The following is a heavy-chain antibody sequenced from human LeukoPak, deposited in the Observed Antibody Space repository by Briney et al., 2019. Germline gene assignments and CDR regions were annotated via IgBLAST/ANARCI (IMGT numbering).Heavy chain of an antibody. J-gene: IGHJ5*02. CDR3: ARRMVRGVIINKGYNWFDP. CDR1: GDSISSSYYY. CDR2: LNHSGST. Sequence: PSETLSLTCTVSGDSISSSYYYWSWIRQPPGKGLEWIGELNHSGSTNYNPSLKSRVTISVDTSKNQFSLKLSSVTAADTAVYYCARRMVRGVIINKGYNWFDPWGQGTLVTVSS. D-gene: IGHD3-10*01. V-gene: IGHV4-39*07.